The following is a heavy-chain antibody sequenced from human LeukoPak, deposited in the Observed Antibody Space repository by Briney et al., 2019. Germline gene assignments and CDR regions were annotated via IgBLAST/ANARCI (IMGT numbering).Heavy chain of an antibody. CDR1: GGAFTNHY. CDR3: ARGPTRYYFDC. D-gene: IGHD4-17*01. Sequence: SETLSLTCSVSGGAFTNHYWSWIRQPPGKGLEWIGYIYYSGSTNYNPSLKSRVTISVDTSKNQFSLGLSSVTAADTAVYYCARGPTRYYFDCWGQGTLVTVSS. J-gene: IGHJ4*02. V-gene: IGHV4-59*11. CDR2: IYYSGST.